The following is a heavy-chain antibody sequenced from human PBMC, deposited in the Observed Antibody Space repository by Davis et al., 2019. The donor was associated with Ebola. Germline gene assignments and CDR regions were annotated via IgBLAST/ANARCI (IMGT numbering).Heavy chain of an antibody. Sequence: AASVKVSCKASGGTFSSSAISWVRQAPGQGLEWMGGIIPLLGTGIYAQKVQGRVTITADESTTTAYMDLSSLRAEDTAVYYCATDSGGGSQFGLGMNYYSGMDVWGQGTTVTVSS. CDR2: IIPLLGTG. D-gene: IGHD1-26*01. CDR3: ATDSGGGSQFGLGMNYYSGMDV. J-gene: IGHJ6*02. CDR1: GGTFSSSA. V-gene: IGHV1-69*13.